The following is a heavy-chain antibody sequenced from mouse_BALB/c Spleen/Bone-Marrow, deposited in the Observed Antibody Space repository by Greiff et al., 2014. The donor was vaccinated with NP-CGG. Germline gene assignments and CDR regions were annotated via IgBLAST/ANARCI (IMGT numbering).Heavy chain of an antibody. V-gene: IGHV1-80*01. CDR3: ARGVPMDY. Sequence: VNLVESGAELVRPGSSVKISCKASGYAFSSYWMNWVKQRPGQGLEWIGQIYPGDGDTNYNGKFKGKATLTADKPSSTAYMQLSSLTSEDSAVYFCARGVPMDYWGQGTSVTVSS. J-gene: IGHJ4*01. CDR2: IYPGDGDT. CDR1: GYAFSSYW.